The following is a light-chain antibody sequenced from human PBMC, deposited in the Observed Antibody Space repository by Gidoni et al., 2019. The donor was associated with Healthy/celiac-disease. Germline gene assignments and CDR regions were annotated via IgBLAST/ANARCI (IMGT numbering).Light chain of an antibody. CDR1: SPNIGAGYD. J-gene: IGLJ2*01. V-gene: IGLV1-40*01. Sequence: SVLTQPPAVSGAPGQRVTISCTGSSPNIGAGYDVHWYQQLPGTAPKLLIDGNSNRPSGVPDRFSGSKSGTSASLAITGLQAEDEADYYCQSYDSSLSALVFGGGTKLTVL. CDR2: GNS. CDR3: QSYDSSLSALV.